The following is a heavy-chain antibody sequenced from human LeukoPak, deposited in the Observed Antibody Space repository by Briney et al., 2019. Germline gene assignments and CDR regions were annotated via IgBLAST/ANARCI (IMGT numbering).Heavy chain of an antibody. CDR1: GFTFSNAW. J-gene: IGHJ3*02. V-gene: IGHV3-15*01. CDR3: TTDGEYSNYGAEAFDI. CDR2: IKSKTDGGTT. Sequence: GGSLRLSCAASGFTFSNAWMSWVRQAPGKGLEWVRRIKSKTDGGTTDYAAPVKGRFTISRDDSKNTLYLQMNSLKTEDTAVYYCTTDGEYSNYGAEAFDIWGQGTMVTVSS. D-gene: IGHD4-11*01.